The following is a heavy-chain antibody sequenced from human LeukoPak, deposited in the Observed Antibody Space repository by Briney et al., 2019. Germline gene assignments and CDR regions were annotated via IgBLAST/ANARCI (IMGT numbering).Heavy chain of an antibody. CDR2: IYYSGST. J-gene: IGHJ6*03. CDR1: GGSISSSSYY. V-gene: IGHV4-39*07. Sequence: PSETLSLTCTVSGGSISSSSYYWGWIRQPPGKGLEWIGSIYYSGSTYYNPSLKSRVTISVDTSKNQFSLKLSSVTAADTAVYYCARGQQQRRAYYMDVWGKGTTVTVSS. D-gene: IGHD6-13*01. CDR3: ARGQQQRRAYYMDV.